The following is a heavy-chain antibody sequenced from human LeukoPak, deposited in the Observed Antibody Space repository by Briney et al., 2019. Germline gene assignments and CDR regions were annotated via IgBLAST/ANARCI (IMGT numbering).Heavy chain of an antibody. CDR2: INPNSGGT. V-gene: IGHV1-2*02. Sequence: ASVQLSCTAYGYTFTGYYIHWVRQAPGQGLEWMGWINPNSGGTNYAQKFQGRVTMTRDTSISTAYMELSRLRSDDTAVYYCARDLVYYGSGRNLGYWGQGTLVT. J-gene: IGHJ4*02. CDR3: ARDLVYYGSGRNLGY. D-gene: IGHD3-10*01. CDR1: GYTFTGYY.